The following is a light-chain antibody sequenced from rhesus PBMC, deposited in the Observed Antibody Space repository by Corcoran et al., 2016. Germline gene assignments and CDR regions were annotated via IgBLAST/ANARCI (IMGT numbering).Light chain of an antibody. CDR2: KAS. Sequence: DIQMTQSPSSLSASIGDRVTITCQASQDITNNLAWYQQKPGKVPNLLIYKASTLNSGVPPRFSGSGSWTEFTLPISRLQPEDFASYYCQHGYGTPLYSFGQGTKVEIK. V-gene: IGKV1-25*01. J-gene: IGKJ2*01. CDR3: QHGYGTPLYS. CDR1: QDITNN.